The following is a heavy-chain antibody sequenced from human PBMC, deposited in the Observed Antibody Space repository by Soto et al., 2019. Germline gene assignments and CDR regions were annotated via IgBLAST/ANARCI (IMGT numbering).Heavy chain of an antibody. D-gene: IGHD3-10*01. CDR2: ISGSGGST. J-gene: IGHJ6*02. CDR1: GVPFSSYA. Sequence: SGGSLRLSCAASGVPFSSYAMSWVRQAPGKGLEWVSAISGSGGSTYYADSVKGRFTISRDNSKNTLYLQMNSLRAEDTAVYYCAKGGGSKYYYGSGSAYGMDVWGQGTTVTVSS. CDR3: AKGGGSKYYYGSGSAYGMDV. V-gene: IGHV3-23*01.